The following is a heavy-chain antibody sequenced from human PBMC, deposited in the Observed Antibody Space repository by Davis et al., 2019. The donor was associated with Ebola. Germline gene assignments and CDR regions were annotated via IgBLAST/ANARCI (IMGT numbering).Heavy chain of an antibody. V-gene: IGHV3-30*04. CDR2: ISYDGSNK. D-gene: IGHD3-3*01. J-gene: IGHJ6*02. Sequence: PGGSLTLSCAASGFTFSSYAMHWVRQAPGKGLEWVAVISYDGSNKYYADSVKGRFTISRDNSKNTLYLQMNSLRAEDTAVYYCARDLNPIFGVVMTYGMDVWGQGTTVTVSS. CDR3: ARDLNPIFGVVMTYGMDV. CDR1: GFTFSSYA.